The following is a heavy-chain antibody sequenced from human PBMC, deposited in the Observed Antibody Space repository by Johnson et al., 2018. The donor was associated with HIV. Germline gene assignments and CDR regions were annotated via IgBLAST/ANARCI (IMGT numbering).Heavy chain of an antibody. D-gene: IGHD3-10*01. Sequence: EVHLVESGGGLVQPGGSLRLSCTASGFTFRSYWITWVRQAPGKGLEWVANIKQDGREKYYVDSVKGRFTISRDNAKNSLYLQMNSLRAEDTAVYYWARSDITMVRGGAFDIWGQGTMVTVSS. CDR3: ARSDITMVRGGAFDI. CDR1: GFTFRSYW. V-gene: IGHV3-7*02. J-gene: IGHJ3*02. CDR2: IKQDGREK.